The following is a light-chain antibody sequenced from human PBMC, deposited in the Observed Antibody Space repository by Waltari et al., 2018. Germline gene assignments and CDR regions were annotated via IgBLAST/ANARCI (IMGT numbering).Light chain of an antibody. J-gene: IGKJ1*01. Sequence: EIVLTQSPGTLSLSPGERATLSCRASQSISKYLVWYQQKPGKAPRLLIHEASIRPTGIPDRFSGSGSGTDFSLIISRLEPEDFAVYYCQKYEALPATFGQGTKVEIK. CDR1: QSISKY. V-gene: IGKV3-20*01. CDR3: QKYEALPAT. CDR2: EAS.